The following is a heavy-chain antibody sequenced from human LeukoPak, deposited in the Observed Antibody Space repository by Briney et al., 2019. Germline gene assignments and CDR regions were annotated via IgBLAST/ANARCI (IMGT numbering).Heavy chain of an antibody. J-gene: IGHJ4*02. D-gene: IGHD2-2*01. CDR1: GGTFSSYA. CDR3: ARGPSSLYYFDY. Sequence: SVTVSCKASGGTFSSYAISWVRQAPGQGLEWMGRIIPILGIANYAQKFQGRVTITADKSTSTAYMELSSLRSEDTAVYYCARGPSSLYYFDYWGQGTLVTVSS. CDR2: IIPILGIA. V-gene: IGHV1-69*04.